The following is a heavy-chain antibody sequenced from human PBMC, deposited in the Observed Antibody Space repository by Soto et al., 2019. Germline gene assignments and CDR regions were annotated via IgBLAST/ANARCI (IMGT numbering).Heavy chain of an antibody. J-gene: IGHJ6*02. CDR1: GGTFSSYA. CDR2: IIPIFGTA. CDR3: ARTSFEGLPNYGMDV. Sequence: ASVKVSCKASGGTFSSYAISWVRQAPGQGLEWMGGIIPIFGTANYAQKFQGRVTITADESTSTAYMELSSLRSEDTAVYYCARTSFEGLPNYGMDVWGQGTTVTVSS. V-gene: IGHV1-69*13. D-gene: IGHD3-9*01.